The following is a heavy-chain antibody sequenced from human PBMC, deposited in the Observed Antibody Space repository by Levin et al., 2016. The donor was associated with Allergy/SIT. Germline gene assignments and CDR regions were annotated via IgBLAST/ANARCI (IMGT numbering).Heavy chain of an antibody. CDR3: ARLPFADSRGHYYGMDV. J-gene: IGHJ6*02. CDR2: IDPSDSYT. CDR1: GYSFTTYW. Sequence: GESLKISCQGSGYSFTTYWTTWVRQVPGKGLEWMGRIDPSDSYTNYSPSFQGHVAISADKSIDTAYLQWSSLKASDTATYYCARLPFADSRGHYYGMDVWGQGTTVTVSS. V-gene: IGHV5-10-1*01. D-gene: IGHD3-22*01.